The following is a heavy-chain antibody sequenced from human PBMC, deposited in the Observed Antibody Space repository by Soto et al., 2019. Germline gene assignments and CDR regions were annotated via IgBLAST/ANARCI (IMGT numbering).Heavy chain of an antibody. CDR1: GFTFNNAW. CDR2: IKSKAEGGTT. Sequence: EVRLVESGGGLVKPGGSLRLSCTASGFTFNNAWMNGVRQAPGKGLEWVGRIKSKAEGGTTDYVASVKGRVSISRDDSKNTLYLQVNSLKIEDTAMYYCTTDVWPYTGTDYWGQGTLLTVSS. CDR3: TTDVWPYTGTDY. D-gene: IGHD3-16*01. V-gene: IGHV3-15*07. J-gene: IGHJ4*02.